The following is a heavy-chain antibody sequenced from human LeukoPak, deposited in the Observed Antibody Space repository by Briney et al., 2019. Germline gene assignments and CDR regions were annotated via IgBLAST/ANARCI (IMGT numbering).Heavy chain of an antibody. CDR1: GFTFSSYG. CDR2: IWYDGSNK. D-gene: IGHD2/OR15-2a*01. V-gene: IGHV3-33*01. CDR3: ARDRSMSGWYIDL. J-gene: IGHJ2*01. Sequence: GRSLRLSCAASGFTFSSYGMHWVRQAPGKGLEWVAVIWYDGSNKYYPDSVQGRFTISRHNSKNTLYLQVNSLRAEDTAVYYCARDRSMSGWYIDLWGRGTLVTVSS.